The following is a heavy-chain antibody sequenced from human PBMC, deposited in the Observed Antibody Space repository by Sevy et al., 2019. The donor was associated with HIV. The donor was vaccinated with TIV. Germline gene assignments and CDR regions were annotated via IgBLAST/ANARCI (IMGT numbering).Heavy chain of an antibody. CDR3: ARALVPTLAFDI. CDR1: GFTFSSYS. Sequence: GGSLRLSCAASGFTFSSYSMNWVRQAPGKGLEWVSSISISSSYIYYADSVKGRFTISRDNAKNSLYLQMNSLRAEDTAVYYCARALVPTLAFDIWGQGTMVTVSS. D-gene: IGHD1-1*01. V-gene: IGHV3-21*01. CDR2: ISISSSYI. J-gene: IGHJ3*02.